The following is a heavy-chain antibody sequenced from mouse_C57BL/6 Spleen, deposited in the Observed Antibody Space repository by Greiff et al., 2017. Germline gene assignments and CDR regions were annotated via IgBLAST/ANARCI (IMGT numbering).Heavy chain of an antibody. CDR3: ARGITTVGRMDY. V-gene: IGHV5-17*01. Sequence: EVKLVESGGGLVKPGGSLKLSCAASGFTFSDYGMHWVRQAPEKGLEWVAYISSGSSTIYYADTVKGRFTISRDNAKTTPCLQMTSLRSEDTAMYYCARGITTVGRMDYWGQGTSVTVSS. J-gene: IGHJ4*01. CDR2: ISSGSSTI. CDR1: GFTFSDYG. D-gene: IGHD1-1*01.